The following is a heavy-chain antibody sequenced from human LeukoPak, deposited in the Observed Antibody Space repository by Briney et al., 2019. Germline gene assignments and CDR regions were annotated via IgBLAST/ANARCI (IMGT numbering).Heavy chain of an antibody. D-gene: IGHD3-9*01. V-gene: IGHV1-46*01. CDR1: GYTFTSYY. Sequence: ASVKVSCKASGYTFTSYYMHWVRQAPGQGLEWMGIINPSGGSTSYAQKFQGRVTMTRDTSTSTVYMELSSLRSEDTAVYYCATALLTGGFDYWGQGTLVTVSS. CDR3: ATALLTGGFDY. J-gene: IGHJ4*02. CDR2: INPSGGST.